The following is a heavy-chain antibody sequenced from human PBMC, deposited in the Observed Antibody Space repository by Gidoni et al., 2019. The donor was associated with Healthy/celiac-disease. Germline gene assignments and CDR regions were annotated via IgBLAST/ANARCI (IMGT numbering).Heavy chain of an antibody. CDR3: ARPTYYYGSGYAFDI. CDR2: IYPGDSDT. V-gene: IGHV5-51*01. Sequence: EVQLVQSGAEVKKPGESLKISCKGSGYSFTSYWIGWVRQMPGKGLEWMGIIYPGDSDTRSGPSFQGQVTISADKSISTAYLQWSSLKASDTAMYYCARPTYYYGSGYAFDIWGQGTMVTVSS. CDR1: GYSFTSYW. D-gene: IGHD3-10*01. J-gene: IGHJ3*02.